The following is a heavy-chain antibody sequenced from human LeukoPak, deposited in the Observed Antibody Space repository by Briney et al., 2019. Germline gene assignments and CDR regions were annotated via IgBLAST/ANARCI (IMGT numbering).Heavy chain of an antibody. CDR3: ARDPWGGDIVVPAAIHDP. CDR1: GYTFTSYY. V-gene: IGHV1-46*01. CDR2: INPSGGST. D-gene: IGHD2-2*01. Sequence: ASVTVSCKASGYTFTSYYMHWVRQAPGQGLEWMGIINPSGGSTSYAQKFQGRVTMTRDTSTSTVYMELSSLRSEDTAVYYCARDPWGGDIVVPAAIHDPWGQGTLVTVSS. J-gene: IGHJ5*02.